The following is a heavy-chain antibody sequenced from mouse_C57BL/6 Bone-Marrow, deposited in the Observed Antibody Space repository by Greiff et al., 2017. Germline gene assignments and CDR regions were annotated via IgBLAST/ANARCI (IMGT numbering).Heavy chain of an antibody. CDR2: ISSGGDYI. CDR1: GFTFSSYA. J-gene: IGHJ4*01. CDR3: TNGGAYYAMDY. V-gene: IGHV5-9-1*02. Sequence: EVNVVESGEGLVKPGGSLKLSCAASGFTFSSYAMSWVRQTPEKRLEWVAYISSGGDYIYYADTVKGRFTISRDNARNTLYLQMSSLKSEDTAMYYCTNGGAYYAMDYWGQGTSVTVSS.